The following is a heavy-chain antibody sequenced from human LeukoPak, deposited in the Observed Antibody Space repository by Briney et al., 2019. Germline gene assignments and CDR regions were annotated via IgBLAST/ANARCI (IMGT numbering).Heavy chain of an antibody. J-gene: IGHJ4*02. D-gene: IGHD3-22*01. Sequence: SETLSLTCTVSGGSLSSYYWSWIRQPPGQGLDLIGYMYYSGSANFNPTLTSRVTMSVDTSKNPFSLKMSSVTAADTAVYYCARGYDSSGPARFGVVDYWGQGTLVTVSS. CDR2: MYYSGSA. CDR3: ARGYDSSGPARFGVVDY. V-gene: IGHV4-59*01. CDR1: GGSLSSYY.